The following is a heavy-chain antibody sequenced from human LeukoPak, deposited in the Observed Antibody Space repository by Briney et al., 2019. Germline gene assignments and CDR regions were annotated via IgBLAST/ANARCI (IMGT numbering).Heavy chain of an antibody. J-gene: IGHJ3*02. CDR1: LFTPCRKY. CDR3: SRWGREVEAFDI. Sequence: GGSLRLSCAPSLFTPCRKYMSWVRQAPGKGLEWVSVIYSGGSTYYAESLKGRFNISREHSKKTLYLPMNRLGAEAPAGFSCSRWGREVEAFDIWGQGRIVSVSS. D-gene: IGHD3-16*01. V-gene: IGHV3-66*01. CDR2: IYSGGST.